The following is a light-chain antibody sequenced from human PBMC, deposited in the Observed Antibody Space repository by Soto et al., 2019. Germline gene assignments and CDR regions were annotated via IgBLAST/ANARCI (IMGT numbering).Light chain of an antibody. J-gene: IGKJ5*01. CDR3: MQARRTPNT. CDR2: DAS. Sequence: DIQMTQPPSSLSASVVDRVTITCQASQDISNYLNWYQQKPGKAPKLLIYDASNLETGVPSRFSGSGSGTDFTLNISRVEAEDVGVDYCMQARRTPNTFGQGTRLEIK. CDR1: QDISNY. V-gene: IGKV1-33*01.